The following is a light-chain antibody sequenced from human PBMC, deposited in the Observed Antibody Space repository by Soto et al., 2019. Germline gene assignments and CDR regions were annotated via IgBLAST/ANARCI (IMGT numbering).Light chain of an antibody. CDR2: EVT. Sequence: QSALTQPASVSGSPGQSITISCTGTSRDVGGYNYVSWYQQHPGRAPKLIIYEVTNRPSGVSNRFSGSKSDNTASLTISGLQAEDESDNYCSSYRSTSPYVFGTGTKLTVL. V-gene: IGLV2-14*01. J-gene: IGLJ1*01. CDR3: SSYRSTSPYV. CDR1: SRDVGGYNY.